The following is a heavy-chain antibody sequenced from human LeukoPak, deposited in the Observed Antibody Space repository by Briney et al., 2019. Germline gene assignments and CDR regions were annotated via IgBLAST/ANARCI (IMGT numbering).Heavy chain of an antibody. CDR2: VWYDGSKK. Sequence: GRSLRLSCAASGFTFSSYGMHWVRQAPGKGLEWVAVVWYDGSKKYSADSVKGRITISRDDSKNTLYLQMNSLRAEDTAVYYCTPNLFDYWGQGTLVTVSS. J-gene: IGHJ4*02. CDR3: TPNLFDY. CDR1: GFTFSSYG. V-gene: IGHV3-33*01.